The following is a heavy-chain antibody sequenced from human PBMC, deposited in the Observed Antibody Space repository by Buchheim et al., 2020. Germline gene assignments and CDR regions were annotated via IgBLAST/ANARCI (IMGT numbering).Heavy chain of an antibody. J-gene: IGHJ4*02. CDR2: IDWDDDK. Sequence: QVTLKESGPALVKPTQTLTLTCTFSGFSLSTSGMRVNWIRQPPGKALEWLARIDWDDDKFYSTSLKTRLNISKDTSKNQVGLTMTNMDPLDTATYYCARGPYCSGGNCYSGGFDYWGQGTL. V-gene: IGHV2-70*04. D-gene: IGHD2-15*01. CDR3: ARGPYCSGGNCYSGGFDY. CDR1: GFSLSTSGMR.